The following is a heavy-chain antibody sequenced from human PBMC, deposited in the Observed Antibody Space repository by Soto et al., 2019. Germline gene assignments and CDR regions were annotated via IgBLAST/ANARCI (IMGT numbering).Heavy chain of an antibody. V-gene: IGHV3-23*01. CDR1: GFTFSTHA. CDR2: VDVGGGST. CDR3: ARDSGPGGGGACDI. D-gene: IGHD6-25*01. J-gene: IGHJ3*02. Sequence: EVQLLESGGGLVQPGGSLRLSCAASGFTFSTHAMIWVRQAPGKGLNWVSTVDVGGGSTYYTDSVKGRFTVSRDNSKNPDYLQLNTLRAEDTAIYFCARDSGPGGGGACDIGGQGRMVTVSS.